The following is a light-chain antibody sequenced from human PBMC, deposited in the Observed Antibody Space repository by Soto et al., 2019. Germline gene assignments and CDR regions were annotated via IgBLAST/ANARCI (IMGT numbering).Light chain of an antibody. CDR2: DVT. Sequence: QSALTQPASVSGSPGQSITISCTGTSSDVGGYNSVSWYQQLPGKAPKLMIYDVTYRPSGVSNRFSGSKSGSTASLTISGLQAEDEADYYCCSYTTSSILFGGVTKLTVL. CDR3: CSYTTSSIL. CDR1: SSDVGGYNS. J-gene: IGLJ2*01. V-gene: IGLV2-14*03.